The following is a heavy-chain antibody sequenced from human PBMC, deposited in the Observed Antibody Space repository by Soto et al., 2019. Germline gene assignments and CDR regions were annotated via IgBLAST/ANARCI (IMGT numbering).Heavy chain of an antibody. D-gene: IGHD6-6*01. Sequence: GASVKVSCKASGYTFTSYGISWVRQAPGQGLEWMGWISAYNGNTNYAQKLQGRVTMTTDTSTSTAYIELRSLRSDDTAVYYCARAVEYSSSSGLDYWGQGTLVTVSS. J-gene: IGHJ4*02. CDR3: ARAVEYSSSSGLDY. V-gene: IGHV1-18*04. CDR1: GYTFTSYG. CDR2: ISAYNGNT.